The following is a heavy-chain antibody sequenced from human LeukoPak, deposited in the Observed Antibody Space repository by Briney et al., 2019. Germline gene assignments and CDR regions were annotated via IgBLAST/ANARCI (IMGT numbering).Heavy chain of an antibody. CDR2: MNPNSGNT. J-gene: IGHJ6*03. Sequence: ASVKVSCKASGYTFTSYDMNWVRQATGQGLEWMGWMNPNSGNTGYAQKFRGRVTITRNTSISTAYMELSSLRSEDTAVYYCARVPAAMGYYYYYYMDVWGKGTTVTVSS. CDR3: ARVPAAMGYYYYYYMDV. V-gene: IGHV1-8*03. D-gene: IGHD2-2*01. CDR1: GYTFTSYD.